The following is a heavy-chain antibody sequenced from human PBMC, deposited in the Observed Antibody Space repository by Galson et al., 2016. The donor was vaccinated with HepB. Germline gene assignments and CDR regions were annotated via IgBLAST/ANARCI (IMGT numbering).Heavy chain of an antibody. J-gene: IGHJ3*02. D-gene: IGHD3-9*01. CDR2: ISTNGISQ. CDR3: AKDQGILRHFDWLTYDAFDM. CDR1: GFTFSKYA. Sequence: SLRLSCAASGFTFSKYALHWVRQAPGTGLEWVAVISTNGISQNYHDSVKGRFTVYRDNSKNTVDMQMNSLRPEDTAVYYCAKDQGILRHFDWLTYDAFDMWGQGTMVTVSS. V-gene: IGHV3-30*18.